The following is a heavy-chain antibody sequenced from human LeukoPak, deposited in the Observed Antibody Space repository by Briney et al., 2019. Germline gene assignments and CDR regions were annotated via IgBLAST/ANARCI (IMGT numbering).Heavy chain of an antibody. J-gene: IGHJ2*01. V-gene: IGHV3-30*02. CDR1: GFTFSDYY. Sequence: GGSLRLSCGASGFTFSDYYMSWIRQAPGKGLEWVAFIRYDGSNKYYADSVKGRFTISRDNSKNTLYLQMNSLRAEDTAVYYCAKDIAARSYWYFDLWGRGTLVTVSS. D-gene: IGHD6-6*01. CDR2: IRYDGSNK. CDR3: AKDIAARSYWYFDL.